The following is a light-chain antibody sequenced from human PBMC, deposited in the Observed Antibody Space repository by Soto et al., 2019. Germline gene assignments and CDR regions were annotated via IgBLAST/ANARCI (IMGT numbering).Light chain of an antibody. V-gene: IGKV3-20*01. J-gene: IGKJ2*01. CDR2: GSS. CDR3: QQYGSSPPYT. CDR1: QSVSNNY. Sequence: EVVLTQSPGTLSLSPGERATLSCRASQSVSNNYFAWYQQKPGQAPRLLIFGSSDTATGIPDRFSGGGFGTDFTHTISRLEPEDFAVYYRQQYGSSPPYTFGQGTKLEIK.